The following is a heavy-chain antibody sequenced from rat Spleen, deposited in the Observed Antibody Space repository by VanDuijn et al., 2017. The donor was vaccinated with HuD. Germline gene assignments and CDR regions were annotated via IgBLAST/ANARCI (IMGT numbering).Heavy chain of an antibody. CDR1: GFIFSNYY. CDR3: ARHGIYNNYGWFAY. CDR2: ISAGGGNT. J-gene: IGHJ3*01. V-gene: IGHV5S13*01. D-gene: IGHD1-10*01. Sequence: EVQLVESGGGLVQPGRSLKLSCAASGFIFSNYYMAWVRQAPTKGLEWVAFISAGGGNTHYRDSVKGRFTISRDNAKNTQYLQMDSLRSEDTATYYCARHGIYNNYGWFAYWGQGTLVTVSS.